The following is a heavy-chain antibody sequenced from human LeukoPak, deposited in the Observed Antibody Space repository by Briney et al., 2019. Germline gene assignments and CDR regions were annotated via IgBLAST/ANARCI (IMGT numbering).Heavy chain of an antibody. Sequence: ASVKVSCKVSGYTLTELSMHWVRQAPGKGLEWMGGFDPEDGETIYAQEFQGRVTMTEDTSTDTAYMELSSLRSEDTAVYYCATAAYSSAPYGMDVWGQGTTVTVSS. D-gene: IGHD6-25*01. V-gene: IGHV1-24*01. CDR1: GYTLTELS. J-gene: IGHJ6*02. CDR2: FDPEDGET. CDR3: ATAAYSSAPYGMDV.